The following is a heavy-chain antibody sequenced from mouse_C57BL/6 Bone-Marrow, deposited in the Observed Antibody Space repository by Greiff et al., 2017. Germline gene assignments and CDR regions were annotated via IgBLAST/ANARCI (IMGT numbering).Heavy chain of an antibody. D-gene: IGHD2-4*01. CDR1: GYTFTSYW. CDR2: IDPSDSYT. J-gene: IGHJ3*01. V-gene: IGHV1-69*01. Sequence: KQSCKASGYTFTSYWMHWVKQRPGQGLEWIGEIDPSDSYTNYNQKFKGKSTLTVDKSSSTAYMQLSSLTSEDSAVYYCAKGHYDRGFAYWGQGTLVTVSA. CDR3: AKGHYDRGFAY.